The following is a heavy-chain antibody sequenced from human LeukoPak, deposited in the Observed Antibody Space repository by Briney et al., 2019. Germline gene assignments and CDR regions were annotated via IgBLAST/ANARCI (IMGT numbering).Heavy chain of an antibody. J-gene: IGHJ5*02. D-gene: IGHD3-9*01. Sequence: PGGSLRLSCAASGFTFSSYAMHWVRQAPGKGLEWVAVISYDGSNKYYAGSVKGRFTISRDNSKNTLYLQMNSLRAEDTAVYHCAALYDNSFDPWGQGTLVTVSS. CDR2: ISYDGSNK. V-gene: IGHV3-30-3*01. CDR1: GFTFSSYA. CDR3: AALYDNSFDP.